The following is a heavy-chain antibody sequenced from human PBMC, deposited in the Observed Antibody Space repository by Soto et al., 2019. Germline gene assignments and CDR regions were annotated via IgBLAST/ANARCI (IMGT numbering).Heavy chain of an antibody. CDR1: GYTFTSYD. Sequence: ASVKVSCKASGYTFTSYDINWVRQATGQGLEWMGWMNPNSGNTGYAQKFQGRVTMTRNTSISTAYMELSSLRSEETAVYYCARGQLYCSGASCSSIDDFDIWGQGTMVTVSS. CDR2: MNPNSGNT. J-gene: IGHJ3*02. V-gene: IGHV1-8*01. CDR3: ARGQLYCSGASCSSIDDFDI. D-gene: IGHD2-15*01.